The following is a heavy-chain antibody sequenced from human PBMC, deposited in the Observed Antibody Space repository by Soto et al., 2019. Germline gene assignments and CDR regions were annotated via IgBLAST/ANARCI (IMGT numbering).Heavy chain of an antibody. Sequence: QVQLQQWGAGLLKPSETLSLTCAVYGGSFSGYYWSWIRQPPGKGLEWIGEINHSGSTNYNPSLKSRVTISVDTSKNQFSLKLSSVTAADTAVYYCARAGYSGYGVDWFDPWGQGTLVTVSS. V-gene: IGHV4-34*01. CDR3: ARAGYSGYGVDWFDP. D-gene: IGHD5-12*01. CDR1: GGSFSGYY. CDR2: INHSGST. J-gene: IGHJ5*02.